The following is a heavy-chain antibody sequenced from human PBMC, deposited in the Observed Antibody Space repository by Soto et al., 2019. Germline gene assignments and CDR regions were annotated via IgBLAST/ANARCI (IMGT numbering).Heavy chain of an antibody. J-gene: IGHJ4*02. CDR3: ATLGGHYYDSSGYYYFDY. V-gene: IGHV1-24*01. CDR1: GYTHTDLS. D-gene: IGHD3-22*01. CDR2: FDPEDGET. Sequence: ASVKLSCKVSGYTHTDLSMHWVRQAPGKGLEWMGGFDPEDGETIYAQKFQGRVTMTEDTSTDTAYMELSSLRSEDTAVYYCATLGGHYYDSSGYYYFDYWGQGTLVTVSS.